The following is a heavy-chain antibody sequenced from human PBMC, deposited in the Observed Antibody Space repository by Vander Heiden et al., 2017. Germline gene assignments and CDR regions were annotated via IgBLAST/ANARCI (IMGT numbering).Heavy chain of an antibody. V-gene: IGHV4-39*01. J-gene: IGHJ5*02. CDR1: GGSISSSSYY. Sequence: QLQLQEPGPGLVKPSETLSLTCTVSGGSISSSSYYWGWNRQPPGKGLEWIGSIYYSGSTYYTPSIKRRVTISVDTSKNQFSLKLSSVTAADTAVYYCARRGYDYVWGSYRYQGWFDPWGQGTLVTVSS. CDR2: IYYSGST. CDR3: ARRGYDYVWGSYRYQGWFDP. D-gene: IGHD3-16*02.